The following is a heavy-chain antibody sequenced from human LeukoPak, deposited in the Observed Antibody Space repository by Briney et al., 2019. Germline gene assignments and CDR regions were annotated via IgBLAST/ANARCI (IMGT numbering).Heavy chain of an antibody. CDR3: ARYIVSYPHDAFDI. CDR1: GGSISSYY. D-gene: IGHD1-26*01. CDR2: IYYSGRT. Sequence: PSETLSLTCTVSGGSISSYYWSWIRQPPGKGLEWIGYIYYSGRTSYNPSLKSRVTISVDTSKKQFSLKLSSVTAADTAFYYCARYIVSYPHDAFDIWGQGTMVSVSS. J-gene: IGHJ3*02. V-gene: IGHV4-59*01.